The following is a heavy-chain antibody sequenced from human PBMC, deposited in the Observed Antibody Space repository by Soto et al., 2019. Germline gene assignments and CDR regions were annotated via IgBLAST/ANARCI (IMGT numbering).Heavy chain of an antibody. J-gene: IGHJ4*02. D-gene: IGHD5-12*01. V-gene: IGHV3-30*18. CDR3: AKLGLALDSGYDSAFDY. Sequence: GGSLRLSCAASGFTFSSYGMHWVRQAPGKGLEWVAVISYDGSNKYYADSVKGRFPISRDNSKNTPYLQMNSLRAEDTAVYYCAKLGLALDSGYDSAFDYWGRGTLVTVSS. CDR2: ISYDGSNK. CDR1: GFTFSSYG.